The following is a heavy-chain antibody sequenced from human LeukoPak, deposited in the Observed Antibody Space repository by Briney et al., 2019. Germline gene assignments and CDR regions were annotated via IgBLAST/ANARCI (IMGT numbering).Heavy chain of an antibody. CDR3: ASGGGYCSGGSCYK. Sequence: PGGSLRLSCAASGFTFSSYAMSWVRQAPGKGLEWVSAISGSGGSTYYADSVKGRFTISRDNSKNTLYLQMNSLRAEDTAVYYCASGGGYCSGGSCYKWGQGTLVTVSS. D-gene: IGHD2-15*01. V-gene: IGHV3-23*01. J-gene: IGHJ4*02. CDR2: ISGSGGST. CDR1: GFTFSSYA.